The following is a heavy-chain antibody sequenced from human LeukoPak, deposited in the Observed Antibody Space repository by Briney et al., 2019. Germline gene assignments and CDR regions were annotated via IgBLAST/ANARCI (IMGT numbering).Heavy chain of an antibody. CDR3: ARGSGWYNVYGY. Sequence: SETLSLTCTVSGGSISSSSYYWGWIRQAPGKGLEWIGSIYYSGSTYYNPSLKSRVTISVDTSKNQFSLKLSSVTAADTAVYYCARGSGWYNVYGYWGQGTLVTVSS. D-gene: IGHD6-19*01. CDR1: GGSISSSSYY. V-gene: IGHV4-39*01. J-gene: IGHJ4*02. CDR2: IYYSGST.